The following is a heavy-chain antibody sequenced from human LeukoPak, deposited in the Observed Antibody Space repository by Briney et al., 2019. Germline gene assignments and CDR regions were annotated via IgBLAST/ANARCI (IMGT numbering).Heavy chain of an antibody. J-gene: IGHJ4*02. CDR2: ISAYNGNT. V-gene: IGHV1-18*01. Sequence: ASVNVSCKSSGYTFTSYGISWVRQAPGQGLEWMGWISAYNGNTNYAQKLQGRVTMTTDTSTSTAYMEQRSLRSDDTAVYYCARGQADFWSGYADYWGQGTLVTVSS. D-gene: IGHD3-3*01. CDR3: ARGQADFWSGYADY. CDR1: GYTFTSYG.